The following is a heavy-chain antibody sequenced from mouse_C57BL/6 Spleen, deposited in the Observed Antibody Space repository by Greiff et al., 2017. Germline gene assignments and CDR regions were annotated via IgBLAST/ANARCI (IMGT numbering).Heavy chain of an antibody. Sequence: EVKLMESGAELVRPGSSVKMSCKTSGYTFTSYGINWVKQRPGQGLEWIGYIYIGNGYTEYNEKFKGKATLTSDTSSSTAYMQLSSLTSEDSAIYFCAITTVVATDAMDYWGQGTSVTVSS. J-gene: IGHJ4*01. CDR1: GYTFTSYG. CDR2: IYIGNGYT. V-gene: IGHV1-58*01. D-gene: IGHD1-1*01. CDR3: AITTVVATDAMDY.